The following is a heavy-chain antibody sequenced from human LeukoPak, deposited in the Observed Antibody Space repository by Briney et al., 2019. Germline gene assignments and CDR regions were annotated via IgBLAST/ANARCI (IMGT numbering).Heavy chain of an antibody. CDR1: GGSIGSNY. V-gene: IGHV4-59*08. CDR3: AKYGNSGWVIDN. J-gene: IGHJ4*02. CDR2: IYYTGGT. Sequence: PSETLSLTCTVSGGSIGSNYWTWIRQPPGKGLEYIGYIYYTGGTNYNPSLKSRVTISVDTSKNQFSLKLSSVTAADPAVYFCAKYGNSGWVIDNWGQGTLVTVSS. D-gene: IGHD6-19*01.